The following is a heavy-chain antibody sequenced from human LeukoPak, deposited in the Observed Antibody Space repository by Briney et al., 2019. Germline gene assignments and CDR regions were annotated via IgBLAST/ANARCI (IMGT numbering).Heavy chain of an antibody. V-gene: IGHV3-49*03. J-gene: IGHJ4*02. CDR2: ISGGAK. CDR1: GFTFGDYL. D-gene: IGHD6-19*01. Sequence: PGGSLRLSCTASGFTFGDYLMSWFRQAPGKGLEWIGFISGGAKEVAASLKVRFTISRDDSTIIAYLQRNSLTTEYTGVYYCSRGSGWFSVYWGQGTLVTVSS. CDR3: SRGSGWFSVY.